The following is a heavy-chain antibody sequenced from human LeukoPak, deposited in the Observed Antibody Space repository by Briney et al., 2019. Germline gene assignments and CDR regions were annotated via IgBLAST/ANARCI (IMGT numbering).Heavy chain of an antibody. CDR1: GFTFSIYW. CDR2: IKQDGSEK. J-gene: IGHJ4*02. V-gene: IGHV3-7*01. Sequence: TGGSLSLSCGACGFTFSIYWMSWLRQAPGGGVEWVAIIKQDGSEKHYADSVEGRFNISRDNDKNLLYQQMNSQRAEDTAVYYCARICLGYDYFDYWGQGTLVTVSS. CDR3: ARICLGYDYFDY. D-gene: IGHD5-12*01.